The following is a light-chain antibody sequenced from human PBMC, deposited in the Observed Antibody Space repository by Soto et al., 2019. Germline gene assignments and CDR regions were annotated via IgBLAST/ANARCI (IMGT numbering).Light chain of an antibody. J-gene: IGLJ1*01. CDR1: SSDVGGYNY. V-gene: IGLV2-14*01. Sequence: QSALTQPASVSGSPGQSITMSCTGTSSDVGGYNYVSWYQHHPGKAPKLVIYEVSNRPSGVSSRFSGSKSGNTVSLTISGLQAEDEADYYCKSYTSRKTLYVFGSGTKVTVL. CDR3: KSYTSRKTLYV. CDR2: EVS.